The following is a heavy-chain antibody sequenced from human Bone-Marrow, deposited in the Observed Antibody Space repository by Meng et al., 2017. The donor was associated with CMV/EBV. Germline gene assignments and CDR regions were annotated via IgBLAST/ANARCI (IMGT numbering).Heavy chain of an antibody. J-gene: IGHJ6*02. Sequence: GESLKISCAASGFTFSSYAMSWVRQAPGKGLEWVSAISGSGGSTYYADSVKGRFTISRDNSKNTLYLQMNSLRAEDTAVYYCARDRDFWSAYYGMDVWGQGTTVTFYS. CDR3: ARDRDFWSAYYGMDV. CDR1: GFTFSSYA. V-gene: IGHV3-23*01. D-gene: IGHD3-3*01. CDR2: ISGSGGST.